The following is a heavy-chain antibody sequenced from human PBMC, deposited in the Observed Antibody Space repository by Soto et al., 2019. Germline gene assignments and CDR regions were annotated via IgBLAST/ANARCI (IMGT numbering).Heavy chain of an antibody. CDR2: IIPVFGTI. J-gene: IGHJ4*02. CDR3: AIENWDPGGHYFDY. CDR1: GGTFNSFG. D-gene: IGHD7-27*01. V-gene: IGHV1-69*01. Sequence: QVHVVQSGAEVKKPGSSLKVPCKAYGGTFNSFGIKWVRQAPGQGLEWVGGIIPVFGTINYAQKFRGRVTITADASTSTSYMELSSLRSDDTAVYYCAIENWDPGGHYFDYWGQGTLVTVSS.